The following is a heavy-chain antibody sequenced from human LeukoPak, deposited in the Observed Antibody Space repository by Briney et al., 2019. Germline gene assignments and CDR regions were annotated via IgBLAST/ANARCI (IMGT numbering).Heavy chain of an antibody. J-gene: IGHJ5*02. CDR2: IYPGDSDT. CDR3: ARRGDSNKNWFDP. Sequence: GESLKISCKGSGYSFTSYWIGWVRQMPGKGLEGMGIIYPGDSDTRYSPSFQGQVTISADKSISTAYLQWSSLKASDTAMYYCARRGDSNKNWFDPWGQGTLVTVSS. V-gene: IGHV5-51*01. D-gene: IGHD4-11*01. CDR1: GYSFTSYW.